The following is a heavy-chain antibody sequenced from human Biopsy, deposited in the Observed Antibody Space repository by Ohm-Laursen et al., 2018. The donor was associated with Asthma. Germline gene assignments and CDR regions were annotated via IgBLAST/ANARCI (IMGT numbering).Heavy chain of an antibody. CDR3: ARLADCSGGACYSYGWFDP. V-gene: IGHV4-59*11. J-gene: IGHJ5*02. CDR1: GGSIRSHD. D-gene: IGHD2-15*01. Sequence: LSLTCTVSGGSIRSHDWTWIRLPPGKGLEYIGDVSHTGSTNYNPSLKSRVTMSLDTSKNQFSLRLTSVTPADTAVYYCARLADCSGGACYSYGWFDPWGQGTRVTVSS. CDR2: VSHTGST.